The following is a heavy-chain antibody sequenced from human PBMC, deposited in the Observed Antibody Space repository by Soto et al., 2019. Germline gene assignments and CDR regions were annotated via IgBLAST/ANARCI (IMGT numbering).Heavy chain of an antibody. V-gene: IGHV1-2*04. CDR3: ASSSGWYSYGMDV. J-gene: IGHJ6*02. CDR2: INPNSGGT. D-gene: IGHD6-19*01. Sequence: ASVKVSCKASGYTFTGYYMHWVRQAPGQGLEWMGWINPNSGGTNYAQKFQGWVTMTRDTSISTAYMELSRLRSDDTAVYYCASSSGWYSYGMDVWGQGTTVTVSS. CDR1: GYTFTGYY.